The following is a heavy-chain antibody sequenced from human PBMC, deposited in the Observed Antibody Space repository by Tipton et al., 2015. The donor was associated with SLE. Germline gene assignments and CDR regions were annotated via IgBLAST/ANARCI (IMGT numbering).Heavy chain of an antibody. CDR3: ARREGILWGRGFDY. CDR1: GGSFSGYY. Sequence: TLSLTCAVYGGSFSGYYWSWIRQPPGKGLEWIGEINHSGSTNYNPSPKSRVTISVDTSKNQFSLKLSSVTAADTAVYYCARREGILWGRGFDYWGQGTLVTVSS. J-gene: IGHJ4*02. V-gene: IGHV4-34*01. D-gene: IGHD2-21*01. CDR2: INHSGST.